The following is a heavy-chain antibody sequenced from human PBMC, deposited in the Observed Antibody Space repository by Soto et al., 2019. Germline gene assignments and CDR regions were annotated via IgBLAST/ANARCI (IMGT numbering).Heavy chain of an antibody. CDR1: GLTFSRYA. CDR2: ISSEGGNT. V-gene: IGHV3-64D*06. D-gene: IGHD4-4*01. Sequence: PGGSLRLSCSASGLTFSRYAMHWVGQSPGKGLEYVSAISSEGGNTYYADSVRGRFTISRDNSKNTLYLQVSSLRLEDTALYYCAASMTAVVSSYTIWGQGTPVTVSS. J-gene: IGHJ4*02. CDR3: AASMTAVVSSYTI.